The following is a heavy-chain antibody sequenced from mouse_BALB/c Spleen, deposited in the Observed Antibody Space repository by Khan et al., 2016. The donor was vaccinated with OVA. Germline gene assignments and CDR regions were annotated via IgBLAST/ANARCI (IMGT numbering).Heavy chain of an antibody. Sequence: QVQLKQSGPGLVAPSQSLSITCTVSGFSLTDYGVSWIRQPPGKGLEWLGVIWGGGSTYYNSALKSRLSISKDNSKSQVFLKMSSLQTDDTAMYYCAKEVWSYYYALDYWGQGTSVTVSS. V-gene: IGHV2-6-5*01. J-gene: IGHJ4*01. CDR2: IWGGGST. CDR3: AKEVWSYYYALDY. CDR1: GFSLTDYG.